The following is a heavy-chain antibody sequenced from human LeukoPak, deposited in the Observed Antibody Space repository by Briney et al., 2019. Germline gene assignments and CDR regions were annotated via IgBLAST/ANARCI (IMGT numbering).Heavy chain of an antibody. V-gene: IGHV1-69*04. CDR2: IIPILGIA. CDR1: GGTFSSYT. Sequence: SVKVSCKASGGTFSSYTISWVRQAPGQGLEWMGRIIPILGIANYAQKFQGRVTITADKSTSTAYMELSSLRSEDTAVYYCVRDLTMVRGVAEGFDYWGQGTLVTVSS. D-gene: IGHD3-10*01. CDR3: VRDLTMVRGVAEGFDY. J-gene: IGHJ4*02.